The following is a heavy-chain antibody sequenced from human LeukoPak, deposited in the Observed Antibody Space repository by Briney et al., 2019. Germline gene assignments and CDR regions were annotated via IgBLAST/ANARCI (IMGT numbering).Heavy chain of an antibody. CDR2: IIPIFGTA. CDR3: ARDSTTVTTFDY. V-gene: IGHV1-69*01. J-gene: IGHJ4*02. D-gene: IGHD4-11*01. CDR1: GGTFSSYA. Sequence: SVKVSCKASGGTFSSYAISWVRQAPGQGLEWMEGIIPIFGTANYAQKFQGRVTITADESTSTAYMELSSLRSEDTAVYYCARDSTTVTTFDYWGQGTLVTVSS.